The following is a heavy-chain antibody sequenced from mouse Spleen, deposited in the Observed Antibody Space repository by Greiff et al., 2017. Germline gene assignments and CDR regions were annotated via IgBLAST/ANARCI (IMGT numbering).Heavy chain of an antibody. V-gene: IGHV3-6*01. CDR1: GYSITSGYY. D-gene: IGHD2-1*01. Sequence: ESGPGLVKPSQSLSLTCSVTGYSITSGYYWKWIRQFPGNKLEWMGYISYDGSNNYNPSLKNRISITRDTSKNQFFLKLNSVTTEDTATYYCARDPHYGNYAMDYWGQGTSVTVSS. CDR3: ARDPHYGNYAMDY. J-gene: IGHJ4*01. CDR2: ISYDGSN.